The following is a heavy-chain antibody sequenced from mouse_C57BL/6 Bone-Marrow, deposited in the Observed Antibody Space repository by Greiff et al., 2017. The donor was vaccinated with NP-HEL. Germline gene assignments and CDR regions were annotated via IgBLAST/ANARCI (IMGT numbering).Heavy chain of an antibody. CDR2: ISSGGDYI. CDR1: GFTFSSYA. V-gene: IGHV5-9-1*02. Sequence: EVKVVESGEGLVKPGGSLKLSCAASGFTFSSYAMSWVRQTPEQRLEWVAYISSGGDYIYYAETVKGRFTITRANARNTLYLQMSSLKSEDTAMYYCTRERGKLHYAMDYWGQGTSVTVSS. J-gene: IGHJ4*01. D-gene: IGHD2-1*01. CDR3: TRERGKLHYAMDY.